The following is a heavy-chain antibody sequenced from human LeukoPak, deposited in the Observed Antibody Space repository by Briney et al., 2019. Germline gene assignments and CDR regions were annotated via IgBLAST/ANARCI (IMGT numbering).Heavy chain of an antibody. J-gene: IGHJ4*02. D-gene: IGHD2-15*01. CDR2: IYTSGST. Sequence: SETLSLTCTVSGGSINSYYWSWIRQPAGKGLEWIGRIYTSGSTNYNPSLKSRVTMSVDTSKNQFSLKLSSVTVADTAVYYCARDPLGYCSGGSCYSDYWGQGTLVTVSS. CDR1: GGSINSYY. V-gene: IGHV4-4*07. CDR3: ARDPLGYCSGGSCYSDY.